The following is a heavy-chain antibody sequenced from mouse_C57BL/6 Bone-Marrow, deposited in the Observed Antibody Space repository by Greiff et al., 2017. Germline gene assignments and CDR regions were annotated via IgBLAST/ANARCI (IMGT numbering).Heavy chain of an antibody. CDR3: ARVGGYYVYWYFDV. CDR1: GYTFTSYG. Sequence: QVQLQQSGAELARPGASVKLSCKASGYTFTSYGISWVKQRTGQGLEWIGEIYPRSGNTYYNEKFKGKATLTADKSSSTAYMELRSLTSEDSAVYFCARVGGYYVYWYFDVWGTGTTVTVSS. J-gene: IGHJ1*03. CDR2: IYPRSGNT. D-gene: IGHD2-3*01. V-gene: IGHV1-81*01.